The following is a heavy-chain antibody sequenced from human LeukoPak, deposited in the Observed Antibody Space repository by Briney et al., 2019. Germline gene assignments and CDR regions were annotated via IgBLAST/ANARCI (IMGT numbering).Heavy chain of an antibody. CDR3: ARGGEQVTWNFQN. V-gene: IGHV3-23*01. Sequence: GGSLRLSRAASGCTFSSYSMSWVRPAPGKGLEWVSIISDSGANTYYADSVRGRFTISRDNSKNTLYLQMNSLRAEDTAVYYCARGGEQVTWNFQNWGQGTLVTVSS. CDR1: GCTFSSYS. D-gene: IGHD1/OR15-1a*01. CDR2: ISDSGANT. J-gene: IGHJ1*01.